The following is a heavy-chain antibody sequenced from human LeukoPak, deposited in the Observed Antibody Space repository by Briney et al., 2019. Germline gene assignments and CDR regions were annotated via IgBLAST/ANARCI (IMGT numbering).Heavy chain of an antibody. D-gene: IGHD2-2*01. V-gene: IGHV3-23*01. CDR1: GFTFSSYA. CDR3: AKEAAGVVGGTSLSWFDP. J-gene: IGHJ5*02. Sequence: GGSLRLSCAASGFTFSSYAMSWVRQAPGKGLEWVSGLSGSGGGTYYADSVKGRFTISRDNSKNTLYLQMNSLRAEDTAVYYCAKEAAGVVGGTSLSWFDPWGQGTLVTVSS. CDR2: LSGSGGGT.